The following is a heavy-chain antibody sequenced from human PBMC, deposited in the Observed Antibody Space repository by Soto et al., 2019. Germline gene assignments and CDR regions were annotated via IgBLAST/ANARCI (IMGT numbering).Heavy chain of an antibody. CDR2: IYNSGST. CDR3: ARISRYYDILTGYYPRVGH. CDR1: GGSVSSGSYY. J-gene: IGHJ5*02. D-gene: IGHD3-9*01. Sequence: PSETLSLTCIVSGGSVSSGSYYWSWIRQPPGKGLEWIGYIYNSGSTNYNPSLKSRVTISVDTSKNQFSLNLSSVTAADTAVYYCARISRYYDILTGYYPRVGHWGQGTLVTVSS. V-gene: IGHV4-61*01.